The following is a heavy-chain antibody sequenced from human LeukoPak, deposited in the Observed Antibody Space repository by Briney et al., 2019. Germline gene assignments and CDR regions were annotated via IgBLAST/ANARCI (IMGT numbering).Heavy chain of an antibody. Sequence: GGSLRLSCAASGVTVGNNYMIWVRQAPGKGLVWVSRIYSGGATNYADSVKGRFTISRDSSKNTLFLQLNSLRAEDTAVYYCARDPSAVALGTYGWGQGTLVTVSS. D-gene: IGHD6-13*01. CDR1: GVTVGNNY. CDR2: IYSGGAT. V-gene: IGHV3-66*01. J-gene: IGHJ4*02. CDR3: ARDPSAVALGTYG.